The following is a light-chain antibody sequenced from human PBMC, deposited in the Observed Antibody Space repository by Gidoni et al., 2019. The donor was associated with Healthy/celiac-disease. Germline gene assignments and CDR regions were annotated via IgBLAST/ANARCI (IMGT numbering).Light chain of an antibody. CDR3: QQYYSYPYT. Sequence: AIRMTHSPSSLSASTGDRVTITCRSSQGISSYLAWYQQKPGKATKLLIYDAYTLQSWVPSRFSGSGSGTDFTLTISCMQSEDFATYYCQQYYSYPYTCGQGTKLEIK. V-gene: IGKV1-8*01. CDR1: QGISSY. CDR2: DAY. J-gene: IGKJ2*01.